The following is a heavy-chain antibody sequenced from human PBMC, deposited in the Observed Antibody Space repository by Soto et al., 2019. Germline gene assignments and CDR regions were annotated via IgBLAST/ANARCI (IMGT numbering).Heavy chain of an antibody. D-gene: IGHD6-25*01. CDR1: GCTFTSYG. J-gene: IGHJ4*02. CDR3: AREMWTRSGPQNFFDY. V-gene: IGHV1-18*01. Sequence: ASVKVSCKASGCTFTSYGISWVRQAPGQGLEWMGWISAYNGNTRYPENLQGRVTMTTDTSTSTAYMELRSLRSDDTAVYYCAREMWTRSGPQNFFDYWGQGALVTVSS. CDR2: ISAYNGNT.